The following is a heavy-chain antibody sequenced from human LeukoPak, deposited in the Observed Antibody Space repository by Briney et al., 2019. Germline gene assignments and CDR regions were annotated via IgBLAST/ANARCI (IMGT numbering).Heavy chain of an antibody. CDR2: ISSSSSYI. Sequence: GGSLRLSCAASGFTFSSYSMNWVRQAPGKGLEWVSSISSSSSYIYYADSVKGRFTISRDNAKNSLYLQMNSLRAEDTAVYSCARTPGQWLVDYWGQGTLVTVSS. CDR1: GFTFSSYS. J-gene: IGHJ4*02. D-gene: IGHD3-22*01. CDR3: ARTPGQWLVDY. V-gene: IGHV3-21*01.